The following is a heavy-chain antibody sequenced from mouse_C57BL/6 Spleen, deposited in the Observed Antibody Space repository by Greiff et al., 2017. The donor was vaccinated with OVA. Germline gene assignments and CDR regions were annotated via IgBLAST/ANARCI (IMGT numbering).Heavy chain of an antibody. CDR2: INPNNGGT. CDR1: GYTFTDYY. J-gene: IGHJ4*01. D-gene: IGHD1-1*01. V-gene: IGHV1-26*01. Sequence: EVQLQQSGPELVKPGASVKISCKASGYTFTDYYMNWVKQSHGKSLEWIGDINPNNGGTSYNQKFKGKATLTVDKSSSTAYMELRSLTSEDSAVYYCARRYGSIMDYWGQGTSVTVSS. CDR3: ARRYGSIMDY.